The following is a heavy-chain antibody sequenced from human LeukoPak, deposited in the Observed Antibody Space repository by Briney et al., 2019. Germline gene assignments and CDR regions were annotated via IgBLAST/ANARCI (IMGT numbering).Heavy chain of an antibody. D-gene: IGHD1-14*01. V-gene: IGHV3-23*01. CDR1: GITISSYA. CDR3: VKRVKDNVGHFDF. Sequence: PGGSLRLSCAASGITISSYAMSWVRQAPGKGLEWVSGINPSGGTTYYADSVKGRFTISRDNSKNTLYLQMNSLRAEDTAVYYGVKRVKDNVGHFDFWGQGTLVAVSS. CDR2: INPSGGTT. J-gene: IGHJ4*02.